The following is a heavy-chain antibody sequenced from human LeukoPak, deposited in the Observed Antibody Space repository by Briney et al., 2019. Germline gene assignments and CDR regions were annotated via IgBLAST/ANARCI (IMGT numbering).Heavy chain of an antibody. CDR3: AKDGEGFSTGWYLDY. CDR2: IKQDGSEQ. D-gene: IGHD6-19*01. V-gene: IGHV3-7*01. CDR1: GFTFTTYW. J-gene: IGHJ4*02. Sequence: PGGSLRLSCAASGFTFTTYWMGWVRQAPGRGLEWVANIKQDGSEQYYVDSVKGRFSISRDSSKNTLYLQMNSLRAGDTALYYCAKDGEGFSTGWYLDYWGQGTLVTVSS.